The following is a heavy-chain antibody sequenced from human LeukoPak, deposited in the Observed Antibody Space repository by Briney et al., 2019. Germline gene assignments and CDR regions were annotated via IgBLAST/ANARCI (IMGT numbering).Heavy chain of an antibody. D-gene: IGHD4-11*01. CDR3: ARDPTTQTFDY. CDR2: ISTYNGNT. J-gene: IGHJ4*02. Sequence: ASVKVSCKASGYTFNSYDISWVRQAPGQGLEWMAWISTYNGNTNYAQKLQGRVTMTTDTSTTTAYMELRSLTSDDTAVYYCARDPTTQTFDYWGQGTLVTVSS. CDR1: GYTFNSYD. V-gene: IGHV1-18*01.